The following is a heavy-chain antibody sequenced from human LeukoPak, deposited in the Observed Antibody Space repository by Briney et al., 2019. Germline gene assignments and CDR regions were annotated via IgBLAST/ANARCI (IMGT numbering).Heavy chain of an antibody. CDR1: GFTFVSYA. CDR2: IDGSIGST. CDR3: AKAPPYSSGWFQYYFDY. D-gene: IGHD6-19*01. J-gene: IGHJ4*02. V-gene: IGHV3-23*01. Sequence: GGSLRLSCAASGFTFVSYAMSWVRQAPGKGLECVSSIDGSIGSTYYADSVKGRFTISRDNSKNTLYLQMNSLRAEDTALYYCAKAPPYSSGWFQYYFDYWGQGTLVTVSS.